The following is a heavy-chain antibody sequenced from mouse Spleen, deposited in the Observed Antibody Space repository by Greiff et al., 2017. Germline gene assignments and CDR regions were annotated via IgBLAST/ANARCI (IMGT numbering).Heavy chain of an antibody. Sequence: VKLMESGAELVRPGASVTLSCKASGYTFTDYEMHWVKQTPVHGLEWIGAIDPETGGTAYNQKFKGKAILTADKSSSTAYMELRSLTSEDSAVYYCTRRGPWGQGTTLTVSS. V-gene: IGHV1-15*01. CDR2: IDPETGGT. J-gene: IGHJ2*01. CDR1: GYTFTDYE. D-gene: IGHD3-3*01. CDR3: TRRGP.